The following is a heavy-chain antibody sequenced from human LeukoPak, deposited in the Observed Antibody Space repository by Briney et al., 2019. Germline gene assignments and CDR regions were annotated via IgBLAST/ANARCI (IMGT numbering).Heavy chain of an antibody. CDR1: GYTFTSYG. CDR3: ARLVGRSYYYGMDV. D-gene: IGHD2-2*01. Sequence: ASVTVSCKASGYTFTSYGISWVRQAPGQGLEWMGWISAYNGNTNYAQKLQGRVTMTTDTSTSTAYMELRSLRSDDTAVYYCARLVGRSYYYGMDVWGQGTTVTVSS. V-gene: IGHV1-18*01. J-gene: IGHJ6*02. CDR2: ISAYNGNT.